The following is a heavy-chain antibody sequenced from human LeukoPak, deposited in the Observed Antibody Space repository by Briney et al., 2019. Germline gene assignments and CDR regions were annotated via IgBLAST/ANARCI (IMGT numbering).Heavy chain of an antibody. D-gene: IGHD3-22*01. J-gene: IGHJ3*02. CDR2: INPNSGGT. CDR3: ARGGYYDSTNFGNDAFDI. V-gene: IGHV1-2*02. Sequence: ASVKVSCKASGYTFTGQYMHSVRQAPGQGLEWMGWINPNSGGTNNAQKFQGRVTMTRDTSISTAYMELTSLRSDDTAVYYCARGGYYDSTNFGNDAFDIWGQGTMVTVSS. CDR1: GYTFTGQY.